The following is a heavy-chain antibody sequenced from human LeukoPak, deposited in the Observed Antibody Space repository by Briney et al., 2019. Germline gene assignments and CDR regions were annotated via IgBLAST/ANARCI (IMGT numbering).Heavy chain of an antibody. V-gene: IGHV4-39*07. CDR3: ARWWFPNGGWFDP. D-gene: IGHD7-27*01. CDR2: IYYSGST. CDR1: GGSISSSSYY. J-gene: IGHJ5*02. Sequence: SETLSLTCTVSGGSISSSSYYWGWIRQPPGKGLEWIGSIYYSGSTYYNPSLKSRVTISVDTSKNQFSLKLSSVTAADTAVYYCARWWFPNGGWFDPWGQGTLVTVSS.